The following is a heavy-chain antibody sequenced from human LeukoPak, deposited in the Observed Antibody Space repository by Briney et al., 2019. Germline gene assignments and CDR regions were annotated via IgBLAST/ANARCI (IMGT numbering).Heavy chain of an antibody. CDR1: GGSFSGYY. D-gene: IGHD2-2*01. CDR2: INHSGSI. Sequence: SETLSLTCAVYGGSFSGYYWSWIRQPPGKGLEWIGEINHSGSINYNPSLKSRVTISVDTSKNQFSLKLSSVTAADTAVYYCARGSGDIVVVPAALNFDYWGQGTLVTVSS. CDR3: ARGSGDIVVVPAALNFDY. V-gene: IGHV4-34*01. J-gene: IGHJ4*02.